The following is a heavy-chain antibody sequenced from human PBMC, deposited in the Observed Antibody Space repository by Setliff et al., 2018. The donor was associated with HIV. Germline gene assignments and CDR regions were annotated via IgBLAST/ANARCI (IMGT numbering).Heavy chain of an antibody. CDR3: ARWGASGGRPDWHAFDM. V-gene: IGHV4-59*01. CDR1: GGSINSYY. D-gene: IGHD2-15*01. Sequence: SETLSLTCTVSGGSINSYYWNWIRQSPGKGLEWIGYIGYNGDTSYNHSLNSRVTLSVDRSKNQLSLKLSSVSAADTAVYFCARWGASGGRPDWHAFDMWGQGTMVTVSS. CDR2: IGYNGDT. J-gene: IGHJ3*02.